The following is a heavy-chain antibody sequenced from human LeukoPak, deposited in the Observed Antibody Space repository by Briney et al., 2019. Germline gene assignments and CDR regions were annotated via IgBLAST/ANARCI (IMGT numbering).Heavy chain of an antibody. Sequence: GGSLRLSCAVSDFTVSSNYMSWVRQAPGKGLEWVSVIYSDGTIYYADSVKGRFTISRDNSWSTLYLQMSSLRAEDTAVYYCARDLRPPYSGYDRPRAFDIWGQGTMVTVSS. D-gene: IGHD5-12*01. J-gene: IGHJ3*02. V-gene: IGHV3-53*01. CDR3: ARDLRPPYSGYDRPRAFDI. CDR2: IYSDGTI. CDR1: DFTVSSNY.